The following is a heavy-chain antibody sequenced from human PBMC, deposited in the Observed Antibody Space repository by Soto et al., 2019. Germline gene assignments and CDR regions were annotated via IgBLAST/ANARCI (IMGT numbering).Heavy chain of an antibody. CDR1: GFSFSTFA. CDR3: ARGWQGDV. J-gene: IGHJ4*02. CDR2: ISGSGRDT. Sequence: EVQLLGSGGGLVQPGGSLRLSCAASGFSFSTFAMNWVRQAPGKGLEWVSAISGSGRDTYYGDSVKGRFTISRDNSKNRLYLQMNSLRVEDTAVYYCARGWQGDVWGQGTLVTVSS. D-gene: IGHD3-22*01. V-gene: IGHV3-23*01.